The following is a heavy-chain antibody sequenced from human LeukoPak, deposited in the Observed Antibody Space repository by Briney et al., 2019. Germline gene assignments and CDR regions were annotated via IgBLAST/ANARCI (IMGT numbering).Heavy chain of an antibody. V-gene: IGHV3-7*03. Sequence: GRSLSLSCAASAFSFSSYWMSWVRQAPGKGLEREANIKQDGSEKWYVDSVKGRLTISRDNAKNSLYLQMNSLRAGDTGVYYCAKVSRPFRDCSGGRCYSMEFDSWGQGTLVTVSS. CDR1: AFSFSSYW. J-gene: IGHJ4*02. CDR3: AKVSRPFRDCSGGRCYSMEFDS. CDR2: IKQDGSEK. D-gene: IGHD2-15*01.